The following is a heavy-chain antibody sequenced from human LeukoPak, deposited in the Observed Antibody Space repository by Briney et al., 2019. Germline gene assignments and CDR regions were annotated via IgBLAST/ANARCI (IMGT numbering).Heavy chain of an antibody. D-gene: IGHD2-15*01. CDR2: IIPIFGTA. Sequence: SVKVSCKASGGTFSSYAISWVRQAPGQGLEWMGGIIPIFGTANYAQKFQGRVTITADESTSTAYMELSSLRSEDTAVYYCAREPLGPAATPYYFDYWGQGTLVTVSS. J-gene: IGHJ4*02. CDR1: GGTFSSYA. CDR3: AREPLGPAATPYYFDY. V-gene: IGHV1-69*13.